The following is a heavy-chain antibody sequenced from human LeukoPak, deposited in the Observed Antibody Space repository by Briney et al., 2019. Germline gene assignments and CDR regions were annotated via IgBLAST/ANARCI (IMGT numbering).Heavy chain of an antibody. D-gene: IGHD3-22*01. Sequence: PGGSLRLSCTASGFTFNNYAMYWVRQAPRKGLEWVAGIFGSGGSAHYADSVKGRFTISRDNSKNTVYLQMDSLRGEDSALYYCTKTTTGYSSGQYPGWSADHWGQGALVTVSS. CDR3: TKTTTGYSSGQYPGWSADH. CDR1: GFTFNNYA. J-gene: IGHJ4*02. V-gene: IGHV3-23*01. CDR2: IFGSGGSA.